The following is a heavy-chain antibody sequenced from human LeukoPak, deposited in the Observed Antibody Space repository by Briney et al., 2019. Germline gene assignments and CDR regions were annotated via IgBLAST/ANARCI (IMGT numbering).Heavy chain of an antibody. J-gene: IGHJ4*02. D-gene: IGHD6-13*01. CDR3: ARPGRYSSPYDY. V-gene: IGHV1-8*01. Sequence: ASVKVSCKASGYTFTSYDINWARQATGQGLEWMGWMNPNSGNTGYAQKFQGRVTMTRNTSISTAYMELSSLRSEDTAVYYCARPGRYSSPYDYWGQGTLVTVSS. CDR2: MNPNSGNT. CDR1: GYTFTSYD.